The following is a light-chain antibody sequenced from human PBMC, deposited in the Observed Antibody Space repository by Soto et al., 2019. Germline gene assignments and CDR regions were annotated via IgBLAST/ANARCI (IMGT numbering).Light chain of an antibody. Sequence: QSALTQPPSVSAAPGQKVTISCSGSSSNIGTNYVSWYQQLPGTAPKLLIYDNNKRPSGIPDRFSGSKSGTSATLDITGLQTGDEADYYCATWDSSLSALFGGGTKLTVL. J-gene: IGLJ2*01. CDR3: ATWDSSLSAL. CDR1: SSNIGTNY. CDR2: DNN. V-gene: IGLV1-51*01.